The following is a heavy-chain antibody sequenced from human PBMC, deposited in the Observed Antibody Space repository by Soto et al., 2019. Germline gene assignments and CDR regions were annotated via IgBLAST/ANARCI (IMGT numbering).Heavy chain of an antibody. CDR2: INHSGST. D-gene: IGHD7-27*01. CDR1: GGSFSGYY. Sequence: SETLSLTCTVYGGSFSGYYWSWIRQPPGKGLEWIGEINHSGSTNYNPSLKSRVTISVDTSKNQFSLKLSSVTAADTAVYYCARGWGRIFDYWGQGTLVTVSS. J-gene: IGHJ4*02. V-gene: IGHV4-34*01. CDR3: ARGWGRIFDY.